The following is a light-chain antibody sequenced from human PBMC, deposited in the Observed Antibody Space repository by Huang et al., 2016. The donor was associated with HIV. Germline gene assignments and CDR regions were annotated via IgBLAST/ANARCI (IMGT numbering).Light chain of an antibody. J-gene: IGKJ1*01. Sequence: DIVMTQSPDSLAVSLCERATIKCRSSQSVLYSSNSKNYLAWFQQKPGQAPRLPIYWASSRESGVPGRFSGSGSGTDFTLTISSLEAEDAAVYYCQQYYSIPQTFGQGTKVEIK. CDR3: QQYYSIPQT. CDR1: QSVLYSSNSKNY. CDR2: WAS. V-gene: IGKV4-1*01.